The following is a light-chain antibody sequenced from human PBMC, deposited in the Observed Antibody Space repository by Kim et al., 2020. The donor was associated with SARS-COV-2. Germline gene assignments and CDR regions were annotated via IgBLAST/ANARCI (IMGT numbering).Light chain of an antibody. CDR3: QETYSGLT. V-gene: IGKV1-39*01. CDR2: GAS. Sequence: SDTVGDRVTSSCRAIQTFSMFLHGCVQKSGKAPKLLILGASSLPSGVHSRFSGSGSGTDFTLTITSLQPEDFRTDYGQETYSGLTFGQGTKVDI. J-gene: IGKJ1*01. CDR1: QTFSMF.